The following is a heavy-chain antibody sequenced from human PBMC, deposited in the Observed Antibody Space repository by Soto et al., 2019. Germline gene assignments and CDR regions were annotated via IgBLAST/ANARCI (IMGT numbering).Heavy chain of an antibody. V-gene: IGHV3-21*01. CDR2: ISSSSSYI. D-gene: IGHD6-19*01. CDR3: ARELQWLVGYFDY. J-gene: IGHJ4*02. Sequence: EVQLVESGGGLVQPGGSLRLSCAASGFTFSSYSMNWVRQAPGKGLEWVSSISSSSSYIYYADSVKGRFTISRDNANNSLYLQMNSLRAEDTAVYYCARELQWLVGYFDYWGQGTLVTVSS. CDR1: GFTFSSYS.